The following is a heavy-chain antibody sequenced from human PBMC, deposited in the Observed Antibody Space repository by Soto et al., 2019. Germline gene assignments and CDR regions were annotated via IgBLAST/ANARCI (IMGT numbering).Heavy chain of an antibody. V-gene: IGHV1-69*13. CDR3: ARDGNTTDYCYGMDV. CDR1: GGTFSSYA. Sequence: ASVKVSCKASGGTFSSYAISWVRQAPGQGLEWMGGIIPIFGTANYAQKFQGRVTITADESTSTAYMELSSLRSEDTAVYYCARDGNTTDYCYGMDVWGQGTTVTVSS. J-gene: IGHJ6*02. CDR2: IIPIFGTA. D-gene: IGHD2-2*01.